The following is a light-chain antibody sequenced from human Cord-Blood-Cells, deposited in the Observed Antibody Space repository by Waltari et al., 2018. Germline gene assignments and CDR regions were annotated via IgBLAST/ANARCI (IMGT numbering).Light chain of an antibody. V-gene: IGKV1-6*01. CDR3: LQDYNYPPT. CDR1: QGIRND. CDR2: AAS. Sequence: AIQITQAPSSLSASVGDRVTITCRASQGIRNDLGWYQQKPGKAPKLLIYAASSLQSGAPSRFSGSGSGTDFTLTISSLQPEDFATYYCLQDYNYPPTFGQGTKVEIK. J-gene: IGKJ1*01.